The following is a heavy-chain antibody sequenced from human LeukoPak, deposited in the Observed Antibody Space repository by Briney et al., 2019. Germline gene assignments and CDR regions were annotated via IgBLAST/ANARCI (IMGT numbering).Heavy chain of an antibody. Sequence: GGSLRLSCAASGFTFDDYAMHWVRQAPGKGLEWVSGISWNSGSIGYADSVKGRFTISRDNAKNSLYLQMNSLRAEDTAVYYCAREDDYDFWSGYVYYYGMDVWGQGTTVTVSS. CDR3: AREDDYDFWSGYVYYYGMDV. CDR1: GFTFDDYA. CDR2: ISWNSGSI. D-gene: IGHD3-3*01. J-gene: IGHJ6*02. V-gene: IGHV3-9*01.